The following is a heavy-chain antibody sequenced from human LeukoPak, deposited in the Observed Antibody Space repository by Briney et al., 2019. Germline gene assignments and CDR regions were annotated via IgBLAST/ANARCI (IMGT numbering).Heavy chain of an antibody. Sequence: PSETRSLTCTVSGGSISSSTYYWGWIRQPPGKGLEWIGNIYYSASTYYNPSLKSRVTISVDTSKNQFSLKLNSVTAADTAVYYCARVVSLGSGSTRGAFDIWGQGTMVTVSS. D-gene: IGHD6-25*01. CDR2: IYYSAST. CDR1: GGSISSSTYY. V-gene: IGHV4-39*07. CDR3: ARVVSLGSGSTRGAFDI. J-gene: IGHJ3*02.